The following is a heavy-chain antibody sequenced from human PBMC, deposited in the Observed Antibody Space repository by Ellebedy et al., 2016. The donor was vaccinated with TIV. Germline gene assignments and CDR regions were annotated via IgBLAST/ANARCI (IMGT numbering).Heavy chain of an antibody. D-gene: IGHD1-26*01. Sequence: PGGSLRLSCAASGFTFSSYSMNWVRQAPGKGLEWVSSISSSSSYIYYADSVKGRFTISRDNAKNSLYLQMNSLRAEDTAVYYCARDKVHVDPGIFDYWGQGTLVTVSS. CDR1: GFTFSSYS. J-gene: IGHJ4*02. CDR2: ISSSSSYI. V-gene: IGHV3-21*01. CDR3: ARDKVHVDPGIFDY.